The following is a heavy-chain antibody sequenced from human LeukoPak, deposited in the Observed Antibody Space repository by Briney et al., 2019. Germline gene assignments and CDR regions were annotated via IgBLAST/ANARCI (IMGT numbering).Heavy chain of an antibody. D-gene: IGHD2-21*02. CDR1: GYRFTSYW. CDR2: IYLGDSDT. Sequence: GESLQISCKGSGYRFTSYWIGWVRQMPGEGLEWMGIIYLGDSDTRYSPSFQGQVTISADKSINTVYLQWSSLKASDTAMYYCARHSRGAGDGFDYWGQGTLVTVSS. J-gene: IGHJ4*02. CDR3: ARHSRGAGDGFDY. V-gene: IGHV5-51*01.